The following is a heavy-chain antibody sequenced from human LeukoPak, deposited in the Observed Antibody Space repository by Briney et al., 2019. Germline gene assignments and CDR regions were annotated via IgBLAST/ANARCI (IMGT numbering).Heavy chain of an antibody. CDR2: ISGSGVSGRGGRT. CDR1: GFTFSSYA. J-gene: IGHJ6*02. D-gene: IGHD6-19*01. V-gene: IGHV3-23*01. CDR3: AKGVAVGEGYYYYGMDV. Sequence: GGSLRLSCAASGFTFSSYAMNWVRQTPGKGLEWVSSISGSGVSGRGGRTFYADSVKGRFTISRDNSKNTFYLQMSSLRADDTAIYYCAKGVAVGEGYYYYGMDVWGQGTRVTVS.